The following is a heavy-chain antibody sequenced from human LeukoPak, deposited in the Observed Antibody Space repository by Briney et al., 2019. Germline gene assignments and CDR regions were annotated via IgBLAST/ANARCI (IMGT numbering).Heavy chain of an antibody. J-gene: IGHJ4*02. D-gene: IGHD5-12*01. CDR1: GFTFSDYY. V-gene: IGHV3-11*01. CDR2: ISSSGSAI. CDR3: AKEDIANNYFDY. Sequence: GGSLRLSCAASGFTFSDYYITWIRQAPGKGLEWVSGISSSGSAIYYADSVKGRFTISRDNAKNSLYPQMNSLRAEDTAVYYCAKEDIANNYFDYWGQGTLVTVSS.